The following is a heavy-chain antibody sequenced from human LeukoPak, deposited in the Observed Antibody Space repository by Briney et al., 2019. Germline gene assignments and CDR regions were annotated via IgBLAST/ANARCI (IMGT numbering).Heavy chain of an antibody. Sequence: SETLSLTCTVPGGSISSYYWSWIRQPAGKGLEWIGRIYTSGSTNYNPSLKSRVTMSVDTSKNQFSLKLSSVTAADTAVYYCSGIAVAGIDYWGQGTLVTVSS. CDR3: SGIAVAGIDY. D-gene: IGHD6-19*01. V-gene: IGHV4-4*07. CDR2: IYTSGST. J-gene: IGHJ4*02. CDR1: GGSISSYY.